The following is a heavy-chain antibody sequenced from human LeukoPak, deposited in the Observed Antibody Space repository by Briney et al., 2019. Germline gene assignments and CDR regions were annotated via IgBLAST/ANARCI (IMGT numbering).Heavy chain of an antibody. CDR1: GFTFSSYG. V-gene: IGHV3-30*18. CDR2: ISYDGSNK. J-gene: IGHJ5*02. CDR3: AKSIISSWWYNWFDP. D-gene: IGHD6-13*01. Sequence: QPGRSLRLSCAASGFTFSSYGMHWVRQAPGKGLEWVAVISYDGSNKYYADSVKGRSTISRDNSKNTLYLQMNSLRAEDTAVYYCAKSIISSWWYNWFDPWGQGTLVTVSS.